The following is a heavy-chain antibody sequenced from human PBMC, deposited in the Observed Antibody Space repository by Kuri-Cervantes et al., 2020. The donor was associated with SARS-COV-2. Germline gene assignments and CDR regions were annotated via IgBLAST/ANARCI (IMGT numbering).Heavy chain of an antibody. V-gene: IGHV1-69*13. Sequence: SVKVSCKASGGTFSSYAISWVRQAPGQGPEWMGGSIPMFGTAKNAQKFQGRVTITADESTSTAYMELRSLRSEDTAVYYCARDDGYDPHYYYYYVMDVWGQGTTVTVSS. CDR3: ARDDGYDPHYYYYYVMDV. CDR1: GGTFSSYA. D-gene: IGHD5-12*01. CDR2: SIPMFGTA. J-gene: IGHJ6*02.